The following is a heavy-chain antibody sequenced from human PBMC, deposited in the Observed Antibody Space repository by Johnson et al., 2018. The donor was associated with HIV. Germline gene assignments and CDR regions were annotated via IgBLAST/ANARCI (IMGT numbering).Heavy chain of an antibody. CDR1: GFTFDDYG. V-gene: IGHV3-20*04. CDR2: INWNGGST. D-gene: IGHD3-22*01. CDR3: ARQHNYDSSGQGGGLDI. Sequence: VQLVESGGGVVRPGGSLKLSCAASGFTFDDYGMSWVRQAPGKGLEWVSGINWNGGSTGYVDSVKGRFTISRDNAKNSLYMEMNSLRAEDTALYYCARQHNYDSSGQGGGLDIWGQGTMVTVSS. J-gene: IGHJ3*02.